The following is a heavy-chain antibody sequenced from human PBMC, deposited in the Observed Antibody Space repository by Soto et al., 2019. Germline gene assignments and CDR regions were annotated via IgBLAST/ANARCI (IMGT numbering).Heavy chain of an antibody. CDR2: IYWDDDK. J-gene: IGHJ3*02. Sequence: QITLKESGPTLVKPTQTLTLTCTFSGFSLSTSGVGVGWIRQPPGKALEWLALIYWDDDKRYSPSLKSRLTITKDTSKNQVVLTMTNMDPVDTATYYCAHTTYGDRYKGYDAFDIWGQGTMVTVSS. D-gene: IGHD4-17*01. V-gene: IGHV2-5*02. CDR3: AHTTYGDRYKGYDAFDI. CDR1: GFSLSTSGVG.